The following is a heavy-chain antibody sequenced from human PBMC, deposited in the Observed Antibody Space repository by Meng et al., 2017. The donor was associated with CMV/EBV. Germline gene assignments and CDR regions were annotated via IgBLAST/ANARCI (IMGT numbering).Heavy chain of an antibody. V-gene: IGHV1-2*02. CDR2: INPNSGGT. D-gene: IGHD3-10*01. J-gene: IGHJ4*02. Sequence: ASVKVSCKASGYTFTGYYMHWVRQAPGQGLEWMGWINPNSGGTNYAQKFQGRVTMTRDTSISTAYMELSRLRSDDTAVYYYARGLLWFGELYFDYWGQGTLVTVSS. CDR1: GYTFTGYY. CDR3: ARGLLWFGELYFDY.